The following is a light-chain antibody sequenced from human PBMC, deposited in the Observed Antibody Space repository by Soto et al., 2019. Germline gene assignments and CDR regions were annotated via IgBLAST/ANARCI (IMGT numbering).Light chain of an antibody. CDR2: DAS. CDR1: QSISGW. V-gene: IGKV1-39*01. CDR3: QQSFSTSWT. J-gene: IGKJ1*01. Sequence: DIQMTQSPSTLSASVGDRVTITCRASQSISGWLAWFQLKPGKAPKLLIYDASSLQSGVPSRFSGSGSGTDFTLTISALQPEDSATYYCQQSFSTSWTFGQGTKVDIK.